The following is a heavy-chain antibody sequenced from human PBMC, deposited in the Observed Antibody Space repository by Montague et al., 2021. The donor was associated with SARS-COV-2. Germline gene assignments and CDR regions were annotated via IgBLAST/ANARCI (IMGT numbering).Heavy chain of an antibody. CDR1: GFTFISYA. CDR3: AKGGERITMIVVVITLADFDY. Sequence: SLRLSCAASGFTFISYAVRWVRQAPGKGLEWVSAISGSGGSTYYADSVKGRFTISRDNSKNTLYLQMNSLRAEDTAVYYCAKGGERITMIVVVITLADFDYWGQGTLVTVSS. D-gene: IGHD3-22*01. V-gene: IGHV3-23*01. J-gene: IGHJ4*02. CDR2: ISGSGGST.